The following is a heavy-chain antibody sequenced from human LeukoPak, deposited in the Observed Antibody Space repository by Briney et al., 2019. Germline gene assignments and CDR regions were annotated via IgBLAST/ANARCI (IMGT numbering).Heavy chain of an antibody. CDR3: AGGAAAGTYYYGMDV. CDR1: GGSFSGYY. Sequence: SETLSLTCAVYGGSFSGYYWSWIRQPPGKGLEWIGYIYYSGSTNYNPSLKSRVTISVDTSKNQFSLKLSSVTAADTAVYYCAGGAAAGTYYYGMDVWGQGTTVTVSS. CDR2: IYYSGST. V-gene: IGHV4-59*01. J-gene: IGHJ6*02. D-gene: IGHD6-13*01.